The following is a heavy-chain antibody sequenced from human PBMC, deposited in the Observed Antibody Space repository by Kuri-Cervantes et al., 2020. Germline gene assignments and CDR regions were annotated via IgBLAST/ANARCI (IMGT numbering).Heavy chain of an antibody. Sequence: GESLKISCAASGFTVSSDYMKWVRQAPGKGLEWVSAIYSNSRTYYADSVKGRFTIYRDNSKNTLYLQMGSLRAEDMAVYYCARAGGLLWFGELGAFDIWGQGTMVTVSS. D-gene: IGHD3-10*01. J-gene: IGHJ3*02. CDR1: GFTVSSDY. CDR3: ARAGGLLWFGELGAFDI. CDR2: IYSNSRT. V-gene: IGHV3-66*03.